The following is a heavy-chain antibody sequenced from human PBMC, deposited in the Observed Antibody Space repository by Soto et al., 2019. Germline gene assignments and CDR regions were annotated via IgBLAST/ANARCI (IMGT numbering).Heavy chain of an antibody. J-gene: IGHJ5*02. Sequence: QVQLQESGPGLVKPSQTLSLTCTVSGGSMKSGDYCWSWIRQHPGKGLEDIGYTYYSGGTYYNPSLKSRVTVSVDTSKNQFSLKLSSVTAADTAVYYCARDRGERRSVLDTWGQGTLVFVSS. CDR3: ARDRGERRSVLDT. V-gene: IGHV4-31*03. CDR1: GGSMKSGDYC. CDR2: TYYSGGT. D-gene: IGHD1-1*01.